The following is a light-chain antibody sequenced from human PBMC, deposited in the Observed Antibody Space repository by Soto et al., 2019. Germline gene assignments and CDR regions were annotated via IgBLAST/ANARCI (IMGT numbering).Light chain of an antibody. CDR3: QQYHIYSWT. V-gene: IGKV1-5*03. Sequence: IHMTQSASSLSASVGNRVTIACRASQDIGTWLAWYQQKPEKAPKVLIYRASHLESGVPSRFSASGYGTEFSLTINSLQPDDFATYYCQQYHIYSWTFGQGTKVDIK. J-gene: IGKJ1*01. CDR1: QDIGTW. CDR2: RAS.